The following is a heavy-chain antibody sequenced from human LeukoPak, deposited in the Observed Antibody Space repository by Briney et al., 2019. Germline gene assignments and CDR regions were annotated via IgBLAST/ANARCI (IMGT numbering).Heavy chain of an antibody. V-gene: IGHV3-43*01. CDR2: ISWDGGST. J-gene: IGHJ3*02. Sequence: GGSLRLSCAASGFTFDDYTMHWVRRAPGKGLEWVSLISWDGGSTYYADSVKGRFTISRDNSKNSLYLQMNSLRTEDTALYYCAKGRAVAGRTSDAFDIWGQGTMVTVSS. CDR1: GFTFDDYT. CDR3: AKGRAVAGRTSDAFDI. D-gene: IGHD6-19*01.